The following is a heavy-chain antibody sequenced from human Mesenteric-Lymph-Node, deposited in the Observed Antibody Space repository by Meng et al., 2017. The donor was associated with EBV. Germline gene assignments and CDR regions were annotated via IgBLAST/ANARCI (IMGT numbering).Heavy chain of an antibody. CDR3: ASHRYCSSTSCSWFDP. CDR2: IYHSGST. D-gene: IGHD2-2*01. Sequence: QVQLQESGQGLVKPSGTLSLTCAVSGGSISSSNWWSWVRQPPGKGLEWIGEIYHSGSTNYNPPLKSRVTISVDKSKNQFSLKLSSVTAADTAVYYCASHRYCSSTSCSWFDPWGQGTLVTVSS. J-gene: IGHJ5*02. CDR1: GGSISSSNW. V-gene: IGHV4-4*02.